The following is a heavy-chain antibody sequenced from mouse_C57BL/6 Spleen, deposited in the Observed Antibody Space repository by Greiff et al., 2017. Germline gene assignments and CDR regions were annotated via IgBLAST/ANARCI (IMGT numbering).Heavy chain of an antibody. D-gene: IGHD1-1*01. J-gene: IGHJ2*01. Sequence: LVESGPELVKPGASVKISCKASGYSFTGYYMNWVKQSPEKSLEWIGEINPSTGGTTYNQKFKAKATLTVDKSSSTAYMQLKSLTSEESAVYYCARKITTVVAPFDYWGQGTTLTVSS. CDR3: ARKITTVVAPFDY. CDR1: GYSFTGYY. CDR2: INPSTGGT. V-gene: IGHV1-42*01.